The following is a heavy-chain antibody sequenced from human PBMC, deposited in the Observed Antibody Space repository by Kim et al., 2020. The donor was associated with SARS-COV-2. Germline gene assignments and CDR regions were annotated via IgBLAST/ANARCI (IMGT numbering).Heavy chain of an antibody. J-gene: IGHJ6*02. Sequence: GSTYYADSVKGRFTISRDNSKNTLYLQMSSLRAEDTAVYYCVKGNYGMDVWGQGTTVTVSS. CDR2: GST. CDR3: VKGNYGMDV. V-gene: IGHV3-64D*09.